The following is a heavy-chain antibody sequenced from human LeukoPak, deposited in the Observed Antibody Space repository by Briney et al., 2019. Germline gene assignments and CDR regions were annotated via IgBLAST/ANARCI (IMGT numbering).Heavy chain of an antibody. J-gene: IGHJ4*02. CDR1: GGSISSSSYY. D-gene: IGHD3-9*01. V-gene: IGHV4-39*07. CDR3: ARGLDYDILTGSGGIGLFDY. CDR2: IYYSGST. Sequence: SETLSLTCTVSGGSISSSSYYWGWIRQPPGKGLEWIGSIYYSGSTYYNPSLKSRVTISVDTSKNQFSLKLSSVTAADTAVYYCARGLDYDILTGSGGIGLFDYWGQGALVTVSS.